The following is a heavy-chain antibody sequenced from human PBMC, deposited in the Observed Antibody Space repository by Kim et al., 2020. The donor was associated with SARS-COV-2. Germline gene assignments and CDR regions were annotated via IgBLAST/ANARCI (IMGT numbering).Heavy chain of an antibody. J-gene: IGHJ4*02. Sequence: NRVTISVDTSKNQFSLKLSSVTAADTAVYYCARGNWGQQLVRVGAYYFDYWGQGTLVTVSS. V-gene: IGHV4-34*01. D-gene: IGHD6-13*01. CDR3: ARGNWGQQLVRVGAYYFDY.